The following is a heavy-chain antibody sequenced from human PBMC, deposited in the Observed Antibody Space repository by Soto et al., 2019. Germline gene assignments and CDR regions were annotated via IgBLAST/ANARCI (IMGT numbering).Heavy chain of an antibody. CDR3: ASHGYSYGYLLDY. Sequence: QVQLVQSGAEVKKPGSSVKVSCKASGGTFSSYAISWVRQAPGQGLEWMGGLIPIFGTADYAQKFQGRVTNTADESTSTAYMELSSLRSEDTAVYYCASHGYSYGYLLDYWGQGTLVTVSS. J-gene: IGHJ4*02. CDR2: LIPIFGTA. CDR1: GGTFSSYA. D-gene: IGHD5-18*01. V-gene: IGHV1-69*12.